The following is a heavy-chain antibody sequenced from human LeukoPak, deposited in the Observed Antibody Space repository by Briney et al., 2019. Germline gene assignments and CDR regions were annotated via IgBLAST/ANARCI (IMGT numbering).Heavy chain of an antibody. V-gene: IGHV5-51*01. CDR2: IYPGDSDT. Sequence: GESLKISCKGSANSFTGYWIAWVRQKPGKGLEWMGIIYPGDSDTRYSPSFQGQVTISADKSITTAFLQWSSLKASDTAMCYCARRLVGQEWVHIWGQGTMVTVSS. CDR1: ANSFTGYW. D-gene: IGHD3-3*01. CDR3: ARRLVGQEWVHI. J-gene: IGHJ3*02.